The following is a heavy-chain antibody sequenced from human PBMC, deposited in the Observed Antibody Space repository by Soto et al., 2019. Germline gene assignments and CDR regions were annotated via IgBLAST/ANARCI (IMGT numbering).Heavy chain of an antibody. CDR2: ISYDGSNK. CDR1: GFTFSSYG. V-gene: IGHV3-30*18. CDR3: AKGGRYCSSTSCRNWFDP. Sequence: GGSLRLSCAASGFTFSSYGMHWVRQAPGKGLEWVAVISYDGSNKYYADSVKGRFTISRDNSKNTLYLQMNSLRAEDTAVYYCAKGGRYCSSTSCRNWFDPWGQGTLVTVSS. D-gene: IGHD2-2*01. J-gene: IGHJ5*02.